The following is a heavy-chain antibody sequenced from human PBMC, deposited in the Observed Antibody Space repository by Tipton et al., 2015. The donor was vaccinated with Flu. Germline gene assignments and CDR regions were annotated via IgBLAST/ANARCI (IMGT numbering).Heavy chain of an antibody. J-gene: IGHJ4*02. CDR1: GGSISSYY. CDR3: ARDYYDSSGYYYQD. Sequence: TLSFTCTVSGGSISSYYWSWIRQPPGKGLEWIGYIYYSGSTNYNPSLKSRVTISVDTSKNQFSLKLSSVTAADTAVYYCARDYYDSSGYYYQDWGQGTLVTVSS. V-gene: IGHV4-59*01. CDR2: IYYSGST. D-gene: IGHD3-22*01.